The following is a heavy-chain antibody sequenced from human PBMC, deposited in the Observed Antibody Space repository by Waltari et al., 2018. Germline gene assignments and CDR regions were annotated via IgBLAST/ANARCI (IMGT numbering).Heavy chain of an antibody. D-gene: IGHD3-3*02. CDR2: INHSGST. CDR1: GGSFSGYY. J-gene: IGHJ6*02. CDR3: ARRGVLESKPRIFGVVTTYYYYGMDV. Sequence: QVQLQQWGAGLLKPSETLSLTCAVYGGSFSGYYWSWIRQPPGKGLAWIGEINHSGSTNHKPSLKSRVTISVDTSKNQFSLKLSSVTAADTAVYYCARRGVLESKPRIFGVVTTYYYYGMDVWGQGTTVTVSS. V-gene: IGHV4-34*01.